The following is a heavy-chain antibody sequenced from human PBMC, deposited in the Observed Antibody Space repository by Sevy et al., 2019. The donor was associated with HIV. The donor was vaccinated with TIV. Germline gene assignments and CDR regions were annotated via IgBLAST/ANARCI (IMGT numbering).Heavy chain of an antibody. D-gene: IGHD2-15*01. V-gene: IGHV3-23*01. Sequence: GGSLRLSCAASGFPVSSNYMSWVRQAPGKGLEWVSAISGSGGSTYYADSVKGRFTISRDNSKNTLYLQMNSLRAEDTAVYYCAKVLTGSCSGGSCYRYYYYGMDVWGQGTTVTVSS. J-gene: IGHJ6*02. CDR3: AKVLTGSCSGGSCYRYYYYGMDV. CDR2: ISGSGGST. CDR1: GFPVSSNY.